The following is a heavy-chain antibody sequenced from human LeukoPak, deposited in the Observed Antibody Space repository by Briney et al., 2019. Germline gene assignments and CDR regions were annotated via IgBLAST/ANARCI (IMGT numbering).Heavy chain of an antibody. J-gene: IGHJ6*02. D-gene: IGHD1-26*01. CDR2: IYYSGST. V-gene: IGHV4-59*01. Sequence: PSETLSLTCTVSGGSISIYYWSWIRQPPGKGLEWSGYIYYSGSTNYNPSLKSRVTISVDTSKNQFSLKLSSVTAADTAVYYCARLGAGPYYYYYGMDVWGQGTTVTVSS. CDR3: ARLGAGPYYYYYGMDV. CDR1: GGSISIYY.